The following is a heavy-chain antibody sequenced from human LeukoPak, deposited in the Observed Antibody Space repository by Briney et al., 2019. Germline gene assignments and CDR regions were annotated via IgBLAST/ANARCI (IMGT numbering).Heavy chain of an antibody. CDR3: AKDSGGVVHAFDI. D-gene: IGHD3-3*01. CDR2: IRYDGSDK. V-gene: IGHV3-30*02. CDR1: GFTFSNYG. J-gene: IGHJ3*02. Sequence: GGSLRLSCAASGFTFSNYGMHWVRQAPGKGLEWVAFIRYDGSDKYYADSVKGRFTISRDNSKNTLYLQMNSLRAEDTAVYYCAKDSGGVVHAFDIWGQGTMVTVSS.